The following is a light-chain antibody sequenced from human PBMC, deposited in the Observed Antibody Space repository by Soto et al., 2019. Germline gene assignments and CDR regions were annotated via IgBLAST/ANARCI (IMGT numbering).Light chain of an antibody. CDR3: SLYTSENTYV. V-gene: IGLV2-18*01. J-gene: IGLJ1*01. CDR1: STDFVSYNR. CDR2: EAS. Sequence: QSVLTQPPSVSGSPGQSVTISCTGTSTDFVSYNRVSWYQQPPGTAPKLIIYEASNRPSGVPDRFSGSKSGNTASLTISGLQAAYEFDYYCSLYTSENTYVFGTGTKVTVL.